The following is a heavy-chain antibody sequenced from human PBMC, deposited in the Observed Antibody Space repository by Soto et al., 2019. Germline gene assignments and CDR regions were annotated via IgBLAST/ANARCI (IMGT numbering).Heavy chain of an antibody. CDR1: GGSISSYY. J-gene: IGHJ6*02. Sequence: QVQLQESGPGLVKPSETLSLTCTVSGGSISSYYWSWFRQPPGKGLEWIGYIYYSGSTNYNPSLKSRVTISVDTSKNQFSLKLSSVTAADTAVYYCASLATVQGMDVWGQGTTVSVSS. CDR3: ASLATVQGMDV. D-gene: IGHD1-1*01. V-gene: IGHV4-59*08. CDR2: IYYSGST.